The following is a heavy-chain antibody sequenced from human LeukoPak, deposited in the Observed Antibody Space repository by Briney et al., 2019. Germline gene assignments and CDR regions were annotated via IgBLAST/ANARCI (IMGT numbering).Heavy chain of an antibody. V-gene: IGHV3-7*01. CDR3: ARGGAAAGQYYYYGMDV. Sequence: GGSLRLSCAASGFTFSSYWMSWVRQAPGKGLEWVANIKQDGSEKYYVDSVKGRFTISRDNAKNSLYLQMNSLRAEDTAVYYCARGGAAAGQYYYYGMDVWGQGTTVTVSS. D-gene: IGHD6-13*01. CDR2: IKQDGSEK. CDR1: GFTFSSYW. J-gene: IGHJ6*02.